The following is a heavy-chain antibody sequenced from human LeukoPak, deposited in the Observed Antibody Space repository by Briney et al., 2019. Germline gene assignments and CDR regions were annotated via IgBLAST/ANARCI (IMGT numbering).Heavy chain of an antibody. CDR3: ASEGSRFWSGYYAFDI. D-gene: IGHD3-3*01. Sequence: PSQTLSLTCTVSGGSISSGGYYWSWIRQPPGKGLEWIGYIYHSGSTYYNPSLKSRVTISVDRSKNQFSLKLSSVTAADTAVYYCASEGSRFWSGYYAFDIWGQGTMVTVSS. J-gene: IGHJ3*02. CDR2: IYHSGST. CDR1: GGSISSGGYY. V-gene: IGHV4-30-2*01.